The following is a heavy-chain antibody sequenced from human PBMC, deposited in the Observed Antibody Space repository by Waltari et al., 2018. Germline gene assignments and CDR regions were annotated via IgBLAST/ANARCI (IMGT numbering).Heavy chain of an antibody. Sequence: QVQLQESGPGLVKPSQTLSLTCTVSGDSINTGTYYWSWIRQPAGKGLEWIGHIYSSGGANYKPSLKSRVAIAVDSSKNQFSLRLSSATAADTAMYYCARVYTYSYGEDYFDYWGQGKLVTVSS. D-gene: IGHD5-18*01. J-gene: IGHJ4*02. CDR1: GDSINTGTYY. V-gene: IGHV4-61*02. CDR3: ARVYTYSYGEDYFDY. CDR2: IYSSGGA.